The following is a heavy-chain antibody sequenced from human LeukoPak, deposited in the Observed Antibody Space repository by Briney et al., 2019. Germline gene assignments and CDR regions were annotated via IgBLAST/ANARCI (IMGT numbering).Heavy chain of an antibody. CDR3: ASETGHCSGGSCSAPLWNFDL. V-gene: IGHV4-4*07. Sequence: SETLSLTCTVSGVSMSSYYWSWIRQPAGKGLEWIGRIYTSGSTSYNPSLKSRVTMSVDTSKNQFSLKMSSVTAADTAVYYCASETGHCSGGSCSAPLWNFDLWGRGTLVTVSS. D-gene: IGHD2-15*01. CDR1: GVSMSSYY. CDR2: IYTSGST. J-gene: IGHJ2*01.